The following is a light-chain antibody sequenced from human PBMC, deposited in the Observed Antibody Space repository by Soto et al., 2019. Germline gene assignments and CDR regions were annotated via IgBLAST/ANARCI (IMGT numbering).Light chain of an antibody. J-gene: IGLJ1*01. CDR1: SSDIGDSNY. CDR3: SSFRSSSTSYV. CDR2: DVS. V-gene: IGLV2-14*03. Sequence: QSVLAQPASVSGPPGQSITISCTGTSSDIGDSNYVSWYQQHPGKAPKLVIYDVSNRPSGVSSRFSGSKSANTASLTISGLQAEDEADYYCSSFRSSSTSYVFGTGTRSPS.